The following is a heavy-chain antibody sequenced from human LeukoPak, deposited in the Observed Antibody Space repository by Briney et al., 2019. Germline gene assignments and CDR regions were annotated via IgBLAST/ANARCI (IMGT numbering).Heavy chain of an antibody. V-gene: IGHV4-39*01. CDR3: ARHFSEDGYNAAPFQL. CDR1: GDSISSLTYY. Sequence: PSETLSLTCIVSGDSISSLTYYWAWIRQPPGKGLEWIGSICNGRPTYYNPSLEGRVTMSIDSSKTQFSLKLTSVTAADTAVYYCARHFSEDGYNAAPFQLWGQGTLVTVSS. CDR2: ICNGRPT. D-gene: IGHD5-24*01. J-gene: IGHJ1*01.